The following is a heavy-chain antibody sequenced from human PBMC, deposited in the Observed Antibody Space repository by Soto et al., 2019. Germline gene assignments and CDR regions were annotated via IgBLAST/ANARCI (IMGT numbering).Heavy chain of an antibody. Sequence: QVQLVQSGAEVKKPGASVKVSCKGSGYIFTSYGISWVRQGPGQGLEWMGRINPNNGDTDYAQKFQGRVIMTTDTATSTVYMDLRSLTSDDTAVYYCARFGAYGTDWGQGTQVTVSS. CDR2: INPNNGDT. CDR1: GYIFTSYG. V-gene: IGHV1-18*01. CDR3: ARFGAYGTD. D-gene: IGHD4-17*01. J-gene: IGHJ4*02.